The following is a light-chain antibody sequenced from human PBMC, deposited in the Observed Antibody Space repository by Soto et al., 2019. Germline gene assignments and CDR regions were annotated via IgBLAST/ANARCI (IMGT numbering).Light chain of an antibody. CDR2: VAS. CDR3: QQTYTAPFT. CDR1: QTVINY. V-gene: IGKV1-39*01. Sequence: DIQMTQSPSSLSASVGDRVTITCRARQTVINYLHWYQQKPGKAPNLLIYVASILQSGVPTRFIASGSGTYFTLTINSLQPEDFATYYCQQTYTAPFTFGRGTKVDLK. J-gene: IGKJ3*01.